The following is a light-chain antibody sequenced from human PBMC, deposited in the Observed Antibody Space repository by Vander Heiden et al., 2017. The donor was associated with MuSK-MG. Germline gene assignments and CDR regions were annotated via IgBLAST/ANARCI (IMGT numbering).Light chain of an antibody. Sequence: DNVMTQSPDSLAVSLGERATINCKSSQSVFYSSNNKNYLAWFQQKPGQPPKLLIYWASTRESGVPDRFTGSGSGTDFTLTITNLQAEDVAVYYCQQDDRTPWTFGQGTKVEVK. V-gene: IGKV4-1*01. CDR2: WAS. CDR3: QQDDRTPWT. J-gene: IGKJ1*01. CDR1: QSVFYSSNNKNY.